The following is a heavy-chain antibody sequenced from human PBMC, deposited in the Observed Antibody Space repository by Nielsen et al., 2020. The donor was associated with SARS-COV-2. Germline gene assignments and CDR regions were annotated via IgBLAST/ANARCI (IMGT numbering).Heavy chain of an antibody. V-gene: IGHV3-30*18. CDR2: ITFDGSYK. CDR1: GFTFSSYG. Sequence: GESLKISCAGSGFTFSSYGMPWVRQAPGKGLEWAALITFDGSYKFYADSVRGRFAISRDNSKNTLYLQMNSLKVEDTAVYYCVKGFFATSITIFGVVTLGGMDVWGQGTTVTVAS. J-gene: IGHJ6*02. CDR3: VKGFFATSITIFGVVTLGGMDV. D-gene: IGHD3-3*01.